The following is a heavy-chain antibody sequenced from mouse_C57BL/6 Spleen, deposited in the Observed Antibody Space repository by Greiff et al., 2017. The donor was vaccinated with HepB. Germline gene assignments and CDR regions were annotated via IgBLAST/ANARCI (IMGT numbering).Heavy chain of an antibody. J-gene: IGHJ4*01. CDR3: ARGSDGYSYWYAMDY. D-gene: IGHD2-3*01. CDR2: IYPGGGYT. CDR1: GYTFTNYW. V-gene: IGHV1-63*01. Sequence: VQVVESGAELVRPGPSVKMSCKASGYTFTNYWIGWAKQRPGHGLEWIGDIYPGGGYTNYNEKFKGKATLTADKSSSTAYMQFSSLTSEDSAIYYCARGSDGYSYWYAMDYWGQGTSVTVSS.